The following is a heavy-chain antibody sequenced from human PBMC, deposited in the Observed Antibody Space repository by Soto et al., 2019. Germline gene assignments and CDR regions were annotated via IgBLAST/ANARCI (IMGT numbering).Heavy chain of an antibody. V-gene: IGHV4-30-4*01. Sequence: QVQLQESGPLLVKPSQTLSLTCTVSGGSISSVYDCWVWLRQSPDKGLEWIGRIYNGASTYNNPSLASRVTISVDTSKHHISLHVRSVTAADTAVYFCARGPSGEKVDFWGQGTLVTVSS. CDR2: IYNGAST. CDR3: ARGPSGEKVDF. CDR1: GGSISSVYDC. D-gene: IGHD7-27*01. J-gene: IGHJ4*02.